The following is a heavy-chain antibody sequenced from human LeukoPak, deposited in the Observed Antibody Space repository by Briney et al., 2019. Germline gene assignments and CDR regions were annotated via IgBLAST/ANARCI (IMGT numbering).Heavy chain of an antibody. CDR1: GGSLSSYY. Sequence: SETLSLTCTVSGGSLSSYYWSWIRQPPGKGLEWIGYIYYIGRNNYNTSLKSRVTVSVDTPTNQLSLKLTSVTAADTAVFYCARVAYSSSWYLDSAFDYLVQGTLVTLPS. CDR2: IYYIGRN. D-gene: IGHD6-13*01. V-gene: IGHV4-59*01. J-gene: IGHJ4*02. CDR3: ARVAYSSSWYLDSAFDY.